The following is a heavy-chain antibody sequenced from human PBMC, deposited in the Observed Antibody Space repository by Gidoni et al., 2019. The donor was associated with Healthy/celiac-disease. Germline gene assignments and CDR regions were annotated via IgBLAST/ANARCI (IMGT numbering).Heavy chain of an antibody. CDR3: ARGGGIGEFDY. Sequence: EVQLVESGGGLVKPGGSLRLSCAASGFTFSSYSMNWVRQAPGKGLGWVSSISSSSSYIYYADSVKGRFTISRDNAKNSLYLQMNSLRAEDTAVYYCARGGGIGEFDYWGQGTLVTVSS. D-gene: IGHD6-13*01. CDR2: ISSSSSYI. CDR1: GFTFSSYS. V-gene: IGHV3-21*01. J-gene: IGHJ4*02.